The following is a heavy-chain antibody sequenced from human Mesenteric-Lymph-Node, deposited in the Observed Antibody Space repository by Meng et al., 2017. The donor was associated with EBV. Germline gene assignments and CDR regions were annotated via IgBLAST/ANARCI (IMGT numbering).Heavy chain of an antibody. CDR1: GYTFTDLS. V-gene: IGHV1-46*01. J-gene: IGHJ5*02. Sequence: QVQLVQSGAEVNKPGASVKVSCKVSGYTFTDLSMHWVRQAPGKGLEWMGMTRRTDGSATYAQKFQGRLTVTSDTSTTTAYMELSSLRSEDTAVYYCAREGGAWGQGTLVTVSS. CDR3: AREGGA. CDR2: TRRTDGSA.